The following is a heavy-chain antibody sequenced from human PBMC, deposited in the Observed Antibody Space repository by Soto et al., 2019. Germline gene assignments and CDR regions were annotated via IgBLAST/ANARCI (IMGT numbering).Heavy chain of an antibody. V-gene: IGHV3-30*18. J-gene: IGHJ4*02. CDR2: ISHGATRK. Sequence: GGSLRLSCAASRFTFSDYGMHWVRQAPGKGLEWVAGISHGATRKSYSDSVKGRFIISRDNSKKVPYLQLNSLRREDTAVYYCAKDWVGGSNRYQLDYWGRGTLVTVSS. CDR1: RFTFSDYG. D-gene: IGHD4-4*01. CDR3: AKDWVGGSNRYQLDY.